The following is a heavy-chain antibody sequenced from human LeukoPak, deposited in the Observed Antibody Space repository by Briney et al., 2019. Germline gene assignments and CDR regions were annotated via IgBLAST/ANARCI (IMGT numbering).Heavy chain of an antibody. CDR2: ISGGGGST. Sequence: SGGSLRLSCAASAFTFSSYAMSWVRQAPGKGLEWVSVISGGGGSTFYADSVKGRFTISRDNSKNTLYLQMNSLRAEDTAIYYCARGVSSGLYYFDYWGQGTLVTVSS. V-gene: IGHV3-23*01. J-gene: IGHJ4*02. CDR1: AFTFSSYA. CDR3: ARGVSSGLYYFDY. D-gene: IGHD6-19*01.